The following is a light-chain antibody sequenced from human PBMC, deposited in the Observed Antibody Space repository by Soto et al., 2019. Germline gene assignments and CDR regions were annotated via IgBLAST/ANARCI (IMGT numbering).Light chain of an antibody. Sequence: EMVITQSPSTLSVSPVERATLSFSSSQSVSSNLAWYQQKPGQAPRLLIYGASTRATGIPARFSGSGSGTEFTLTISSLQSEDFAVYYCQQYNNWPPWTFGQGTKVDIK. CDR2: GAS. V-gene: IGKV3-15*01. J-gene: IGKJ1*01. CDR3: QQYNNWPPWT. CDR1: QSVSSN.